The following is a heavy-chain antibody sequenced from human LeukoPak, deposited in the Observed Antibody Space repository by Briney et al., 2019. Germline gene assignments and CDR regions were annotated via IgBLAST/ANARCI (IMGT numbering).Heavy chain of an antibody. D-gene: IGHD3-10*01. Sequence: ASVKVSCKASGYTFTGYYMHWVRQAPGQGLEWMGWINPNSGGTNYAQKFQGRVTMTRDTSISTAYMELSRLRSDDTAVYYCAREVRGVIGNWFDPWGQGTLVTVSS. CDR3: AREVRGVIGNWFDP. CDR2: INPNSGGT. V-gene: IGHV1-2*02. CDR1: GYTFTGYY. J-gene: IGHJ5*02.